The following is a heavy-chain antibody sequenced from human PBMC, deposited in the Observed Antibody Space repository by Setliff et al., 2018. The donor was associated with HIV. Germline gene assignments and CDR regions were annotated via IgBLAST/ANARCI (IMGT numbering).Heavy chain of an antibody. D-gene: IGHD1-26*01. J-gene: IGHJ3*02. CDR1: GGSFSGYY. CDR3: ARDSGQSFPTAFDI. Sequence: SETLSLTCAVYGGSFSGYYWCWIRQPPGKGLEWIGEINHSGSTNYNPSLKSRVTISVDTSKNQFSLKLSSVTAADTAVYYCARDSGQSFPTAFDIWGQGTMVTVSS. V-gene: IGHV4-34*01. CDR2: INHSGST.